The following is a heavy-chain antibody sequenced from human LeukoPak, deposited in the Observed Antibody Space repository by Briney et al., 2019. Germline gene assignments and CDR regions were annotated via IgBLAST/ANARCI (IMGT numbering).Heavy chain of an antibody. CDR3: ARVQVVVVAANWFDP. D-gene: IGHD2-15*01. CDR2: IYPGDSDT. CDR1: GYSFTSYW. Sequence: ESLKISCTGSGYSFTSYWIGWVRQMPGKGLEWMGIIYPGDSDTRYSPSFQGRVTISADKSISTAYLQWSSLKASDTAMYYCARVQVVVVAANWFDPWGQGTLVTVSS. J-gene: IGHJ5*02. V-gene: IGHV5-51*01.